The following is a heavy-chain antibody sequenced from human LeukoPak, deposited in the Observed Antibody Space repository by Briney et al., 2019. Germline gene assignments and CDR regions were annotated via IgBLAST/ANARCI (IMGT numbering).Heavy chain of an antibody. CDR1: GGTFSSYA. CDR2: IIPIFGTA. CDR3: ARGNEEFYYFDY. Sequence: SVKVSCKASGGTFSSYAISWVRQAPGQGLEWMGGIIPIFGTANYAQKFQGRVAITADESTSTAYMELSSLRSEDTAVYYCARGNEEFYYFDYWGQGTLVTVSS. J-gene: IGHJ4*02. V-gene: IGHV1-69*13. D-gene: IGHD1-1*01.